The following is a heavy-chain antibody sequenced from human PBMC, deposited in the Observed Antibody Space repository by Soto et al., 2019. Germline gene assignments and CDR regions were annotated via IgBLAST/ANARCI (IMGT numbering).Heavy chain of an antibody. CDR2: TYYRSKWYN. CDR3: ARDLPNNQWLVRDYYYYGLDV. D-gene: IGHD6-19*01. CDR1: GDSVYSNSAA. V-gene: IGHV6-1*01. Sequence: SQTLSLTCAISGDSVYSNSAAWNWIRQSPSRGLEWLGRTYYRSKWYNDYAVSVKRRITINPDTSKNQFSLQLNSVTPEDTAVYYCARDLPNNQWLVRDYYYYGLDVLGQGTTVTVSS. J-gene: IGHJ6*02.